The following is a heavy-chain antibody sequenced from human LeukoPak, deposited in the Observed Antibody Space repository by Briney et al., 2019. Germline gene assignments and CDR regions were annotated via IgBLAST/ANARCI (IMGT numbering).Heavy chain of an antibody. V-gene: IGHV1-69*13. Sequence: SVKVSCKASGGTFSSYAISWVRQAPGQGLEWMGGIIAIFDTARYAQKFKGRVTITADESTSTAYMELSSLRSEDTAVYYCARDSYYDSSGTHAFDIWGQGTMVTVSS. CDR1: GGTFSSYA. CDR3: ARDSYYDSSGTHAFDI. J-gene: IGHJ3*02. CDR2: IIAIFDTA. D-gene: IGHD3-22*01.